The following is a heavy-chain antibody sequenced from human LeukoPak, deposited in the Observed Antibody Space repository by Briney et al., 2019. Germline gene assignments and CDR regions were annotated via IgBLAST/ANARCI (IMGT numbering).Heavy chain of an antibody. J-gene: IGHJ3*02. D-gene: IGHD3-10*01. CDR1: GGSFSGYY. CDR3: AREESPITMVRGWAFDI. Sequence: PSETLSLTCAVYGGSFSGYYWSWIRQPPKKGLEWIGEIYHSGSTNYNPSLKSRVTISVDKSKNQFSLKLSSVTAADTAVYYCAREESPITMVRGWAFDIWGQGTMVTVSS. CDR2: IYHSGST. V-gene: IGHV4-34*01.